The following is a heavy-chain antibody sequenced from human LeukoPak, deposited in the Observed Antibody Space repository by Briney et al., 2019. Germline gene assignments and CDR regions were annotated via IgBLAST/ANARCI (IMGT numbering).Heavy chain of an antibody. CDR3: AKGGTTVTTGVLFAY. V-gene: IGHV3-30*18. CDR1: GFTFSSYG. CDR2: ISYDGSNK. J-gene: IGHJ4*02. D-gene: IGHD4-17*01. Sequence: GGSLRLSCAASGFTFSSYGMRWVRQAAGEGLGWVAVISYDGSNKYYADSVKGRFPVYRDHSKNTLYLQMNRLRAEDTAVYYCAKGGTTVTTGVLFAYWGQGTLVTVSS.